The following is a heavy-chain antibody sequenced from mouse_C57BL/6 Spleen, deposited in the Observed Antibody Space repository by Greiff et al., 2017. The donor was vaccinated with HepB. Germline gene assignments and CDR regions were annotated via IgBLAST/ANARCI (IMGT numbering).Heavy chain of an antibody. J-gene: IGHJ4*01. V-gene: IGHV1-59*01. D-gene: IGHD2-10*01. CDR3: AREGVTYYGNYGYAMDY. CDR1: GYTFTSYW. Sequence: QVQLQQPGAELVRPGTSVKLSCKASGYTFTSYWMHWVKQRPGQGLEWIGVIDPSDSYTNYNQKFKGKATLTVDTSSSTAYMQLSSLTSEDSAVYYCAREGVTYYGNYGYAMDYWGQGTSVTVSS. CDR2: IDPSDSYT.